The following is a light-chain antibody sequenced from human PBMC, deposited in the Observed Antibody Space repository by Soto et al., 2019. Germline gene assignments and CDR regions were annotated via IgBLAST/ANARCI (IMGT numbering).Light chain of an antibody. V-gene: IGKV3-11*01. Sequence: EVVLTQSPVTLSLSPMEIATLSCRASQSFRGLLAWYQQKPGQAPRLLIYDAYNRATGIPPRFSGSGSGTDFTLTISSLEPEDSAVYYCQQRHRWPITFGQGTRLEIK. CDR3: QQRHRWPIT. CDR1: QSFRGL. CDR2: DAY. J-gene: IGKJ5*01.